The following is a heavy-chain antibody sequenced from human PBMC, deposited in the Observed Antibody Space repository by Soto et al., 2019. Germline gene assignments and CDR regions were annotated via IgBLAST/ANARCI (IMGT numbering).Heavy chain of an antibody. CDR3: ARDRATVTNPYYYYYGMDV. CDR1: GGSISSGGYC. CDR2: IYYSGST. V-gene: IGHV4-31*03. J-gene: IGHJ6*02. D-gene: IGHD4-17*01. Sequence: SETLSLTCTVSGGSISSGGYCWSWIRQHPGKGLEWIGYIYYSGSTYYNPSLKSRVTISVDTSKNQFSLKLSSVTAADTAVYYCARDRATVTNPYYYYYGMDVWGQGTTVTVSS.